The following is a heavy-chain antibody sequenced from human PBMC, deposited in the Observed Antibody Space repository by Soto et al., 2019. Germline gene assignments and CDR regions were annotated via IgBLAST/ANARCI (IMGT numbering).Heavy chain of an antibody. CDR1: GFTFSSYS. CDR2: ISSSSSYI. V-gene: IGHV3-21*01. Sequence: EVQLVESGGGLVKPGGSLRLSCAASGFTFSSYSMNWVRQAPGKGLEWVSSISSSSSYIYYADSVKGRFNISRDNAKNSLYLQMNSLRAEDRAVYYCAREWGVGATGAGFDYWGQGTLVTVSS. D-gene: IGHD1-26*01. CDR3: AREWGVGATGAGFDY. J-gene: IGHJ4*02.